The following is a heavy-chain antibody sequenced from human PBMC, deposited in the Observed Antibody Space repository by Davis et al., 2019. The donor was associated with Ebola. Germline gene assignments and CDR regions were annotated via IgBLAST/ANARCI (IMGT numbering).Heavy chain of an antibody. CDR2: IYYSGST. CDR1: GGSISSGDYY. CDR3: ASSSSGWYGDYFDY. Sequence: SETLSLTCTVSGGSISSGDYYWSWIRQPPGKGLEWIGYIYYSGSTYYNPSLKSRVTISVDTSKNQFSLKLSSVTAADTAVYYCASSSSGWYGDYFDYWGQGTLVTVSS. J-gene: IGHJ4*02. V-gene: IGHV4-30-4*01. D-gene: IGHD6-19*01.